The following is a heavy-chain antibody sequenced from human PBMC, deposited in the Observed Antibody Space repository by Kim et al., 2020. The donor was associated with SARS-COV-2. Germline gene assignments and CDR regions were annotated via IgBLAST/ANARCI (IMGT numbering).Heavy chain of an antibody. D-gene: IGHD3-10*01. CDR2: IYYTGST. J-gene: IGHJ4*02. Sequence: SETLSLTCTVSAGSINNYYWSWIRQPPGKGLEWIGYIYYTGSTNYNPSLKSRVTISDDTSKNQLSLKLSSVTAADTAVYYCAREIFGSGSYDDYWGQGT. CDR3: AREIFGSGSYDDY. CDR1: AGSINNYY. V-gene: IGHV4-59*01.